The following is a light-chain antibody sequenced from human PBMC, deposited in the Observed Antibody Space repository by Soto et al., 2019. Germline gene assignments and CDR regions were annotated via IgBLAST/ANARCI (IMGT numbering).Light chain of an antibody. CDR2: DAS. CDR3: QQYGSSPYT. J-gene: IGKJ2*01. CDR1: QSVSSSY. Sequence: EIVLTQSPATLSLSPGERATLSCGASQSVSSSYLVWYQQKPGLAPRLLIYDASSRATGTPDRFSGSGSGSDCSLSSGRREHEDFAVHYCQQYGSSPYTFGHGTKLEI. V-gene: IGKV3D-20*01.